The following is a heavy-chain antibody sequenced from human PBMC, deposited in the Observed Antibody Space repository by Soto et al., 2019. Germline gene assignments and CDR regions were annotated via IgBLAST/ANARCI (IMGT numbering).Heavy chain of an antibody. J-gene: IGHJ6*03. V-gene: IGHV1-69*02. CDR2: IIPILGIA. D-gene: IGHD3-9*01. CDR1: GGTFSSYT. Sequence: GASVKVSCKASGGTFSSYTISWVRQAPGQGLEWMGRIIPILGIANYAQKFQGRVTITADKSTSTAYMELSSLRSEDTAVYYCVRGWLTGDYYYYYYMDVWGKGTTVTVSS. CDR3: VRGWLTGDYYYYYYMDV.